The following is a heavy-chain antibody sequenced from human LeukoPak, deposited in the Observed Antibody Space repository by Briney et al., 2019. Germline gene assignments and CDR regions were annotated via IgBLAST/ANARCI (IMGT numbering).Heavy chain of an antibody. CDR3: ARGWDLNFDY. CDR2: LSKTGNT. CDR1: GGSISSYY. Sequence: SETLSLTCTVSGGSISSYYWSWIRLPPGKGLEWIGYLSKTGNTNYNPSLKSRVTISVDTSKNQFSLKLSSVTAADTAMYYCARGWDLNFDYWGQGALVTVSS. D-gene: IGHD1-26*01. V-gene: IGHV4-59*01. J-gene: IGHJ4*02.